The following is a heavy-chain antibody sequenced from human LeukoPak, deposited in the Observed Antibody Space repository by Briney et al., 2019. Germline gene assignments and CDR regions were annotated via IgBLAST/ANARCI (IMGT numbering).Heavy chain of an antibody. Sequence: GGSLRLSCAASGFTFSSYAMSWVRQAPGKGLEWVSAISGSGGSTCYADSVKGRFTISRDNSKNTLYLQMNSLRAEDTAVYYCAKDKIFSGWPPFDYWGQGTLVTVSS. J-gene: IGHJ4*02. CDR2: ISGSGGST. D-gene: IGHD6-19*01. V-gene: IGHV3-23*01. CDR1: GFTFSSYA. CDR3: AKDKIFSGWPPFDY.